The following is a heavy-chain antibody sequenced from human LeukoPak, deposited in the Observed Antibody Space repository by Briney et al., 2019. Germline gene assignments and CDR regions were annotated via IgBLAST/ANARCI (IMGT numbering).Heavy chain of an antibody. Sequence: GASVKVSCKASGYTFTSYGISWVRQAPGQGLEWMGWISAYNGNTNYAQKLQGRVTMTTDTSTSTAYMELRSLRSDDTAVYYCARDQVGGWEPHRGDYMDVWGKGTTVTVSS. CDR2: ISAYNGNT. CDR1: GYTFTSYG. V-gene: IGHV1-18*01. J-gene: IGHJ6*03. D-gene: IGHD1-26*01. CDR3: ARDQVGGWEPHRGDYMDV.